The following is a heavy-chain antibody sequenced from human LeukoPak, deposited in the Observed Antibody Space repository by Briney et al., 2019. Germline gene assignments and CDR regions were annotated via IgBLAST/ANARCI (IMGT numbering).Heavy chain of an antibody. D-gene: IGHD3-10*01. Sequence: SETLSLTCTVSGVSISSSSYYWGWIRQPPGRGLEWIGSIYYSGSTYYNPSLKSRVTISVDTSKNQFSLKLSSVTAADTAVYYCARAPHLLWFGESPDAFDIWGQGTMVTVSS. CDR1: GVSISSSSYY. CDR3: ARAPHLLWFGESPDAFDI. V-gene: IGHV4-39*07. CDR2: IYYSGST. J-gene: IGHJ3*02.